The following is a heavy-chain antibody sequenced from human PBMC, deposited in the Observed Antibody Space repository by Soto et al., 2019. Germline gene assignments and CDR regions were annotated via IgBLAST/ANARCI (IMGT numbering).Heavy chain of an antibody. D-gene: IGHD2-15*01. CDR3: AKGYCSGGSCYRSGWPPYFDY. V-gene: IGHV3-23*01. Sequence: PGGSLRLSCAASGFTFSSYAMSWVRQAPGKGLEWVSAISGSGGSTYYADSVKGRFTISRDNSKNTLYLQMNSLRAEDTAVYYCAKGYCSGGSCYRSGWPPYFDYWGQGTLVTVSS. J-gene: IGHJ4*02. CDR2: ISGSGGST. CDR1: GFTFSSYA.